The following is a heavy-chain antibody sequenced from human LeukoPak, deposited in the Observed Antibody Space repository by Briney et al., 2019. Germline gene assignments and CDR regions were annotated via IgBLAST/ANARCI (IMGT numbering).Heavy chain of an antibody. Sequence: SETLSLTCTVSGGSISSYYWSWIRQPPGKGLEWIGYIYYSGSTNYNPSLKSRVTISVDTSKNQFSLKLSSVTAADTAVYYCARDLITPYAFDIWGQGTIVTVSS. CDR3: ARDLITPYAFDI. CDR2: IYYSGST. J-gene: IGHJ3*02. D-gene: IGHD2-15*01. V-gene: IGHV4-59*01. CDR1: GGSISSYY.